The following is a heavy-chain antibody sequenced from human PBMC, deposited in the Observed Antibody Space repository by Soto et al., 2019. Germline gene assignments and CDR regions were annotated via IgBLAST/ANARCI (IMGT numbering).Heavy chain of an antibody. Sequence: SVKVSCKASGGTFSSYAISWVRQAPGQGLEWMGGIIPIFGTANYAQKFQGRVTITADKSTSTAYMELSSLRSEDTAVYYCARPDMVSYGLYDFDYWGQGPLVTVAS. J-gene: IGHJ4*02. CDR3: ARPDMVSYGLYDFDY. D-gene: IGHD5-18*01. CDR1: GGTFSSYA. V-gene: IGHV1-69*06. CDR2: IIPIFGTA.